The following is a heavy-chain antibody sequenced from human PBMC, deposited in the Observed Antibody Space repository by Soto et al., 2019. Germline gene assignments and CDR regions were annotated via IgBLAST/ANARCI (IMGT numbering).Heavy chain of an antibody. J-gene: IGHJ4*02. CDR3: ARFSGSYTRGLDY. D-gene: IGHD1-26*01. Sequence: EVQLVESGGGLVQPGGSLRLSCAASGFTFSDHYMDWVRQAPGKGLEWVGRSRNKANSDSTEYAASVKGRFTNSRDESKNSLYLQMNSLNTEDTAVYYCARFSGSYTRGLDYWGQGTLVTVSS. CDR2: SRNKANSDST. V-gene: IGHV3-72*01. CDR1: GFTFSDHY.